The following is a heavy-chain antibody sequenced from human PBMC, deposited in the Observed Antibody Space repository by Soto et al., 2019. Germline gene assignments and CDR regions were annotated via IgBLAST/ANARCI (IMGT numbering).Heavy chain of an antibody. CDR1: GFTFSSYS. Sequence: GGSLRLSCAASGFTFSSYSMDWVRQAPGKGLEWVSSITSSSTYIYYADSMKGRFTISRDNAKNSLYLQMNSLRAEDTAVYYCARALHSMVRGVTGFDYWGQGTLVTVSS. J-gene: IGHJ4*02. CDR2: ITSSSTYI. CDR3: ARALHSMVRGVTGFDY. V-gene: IGHV3-21*01. D-gene: IGHD3-10*01.